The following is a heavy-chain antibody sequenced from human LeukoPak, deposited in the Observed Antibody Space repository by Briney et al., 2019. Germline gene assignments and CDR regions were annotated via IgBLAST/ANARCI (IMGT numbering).Heavy chain of an antibody. V-gene: IGHV1-8*03. D-gene: IGHD3-3*01. CDR1: GYTFTSYD. CDR3: ATGGYFWSGYSFDY. J-gene: IGHJ4*02. Sequence: ASVKVSCKASGYTFTSYDINWVRQVTGQGLEWMGWMNPKSGNTGYAQKFQGRVTITRNTSISTAYMELSSLRSEDTAVYYCATGGYFWSGYSFDYWGQGTLVTVSS. CDR2: MNPKSGNT.